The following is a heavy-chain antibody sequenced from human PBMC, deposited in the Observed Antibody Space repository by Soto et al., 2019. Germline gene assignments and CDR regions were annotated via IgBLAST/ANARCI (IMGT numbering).Heavy chain of an antibody. V-gene: IGHV1-69*01. CDR3: ARDRNSGYSLTVRYFDY. Sequence: QVQLVQSGAEVKKPGSSVKVSCKASGGTFSSYAISWVRQAPGQGLEWMGGIIPIFGTANYAQKFQGIVTITADESTSTAYMELSSLRSEDTAVYYCARDRNSGYSLTVRYFDYWGKGTLVTVSS. CDR1: GGTFSSYA. J-gene: IGHJ4*02. CDR2: IIPIFGTA. D-gene: IGHD5-12*01.